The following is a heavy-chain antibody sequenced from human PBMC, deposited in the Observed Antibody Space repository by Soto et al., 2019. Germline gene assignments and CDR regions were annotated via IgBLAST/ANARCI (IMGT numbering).Heavy chain of an antibody. J-gene: IGHJ4*02. Sequence: QVQLVESGGGVVQPGRSLRLSCAASGFTFSSFGMHWVRQAPGKGLEWVAVIWYDGSNKYYADSVKGRFTISRDNSKDTLYLQMNSLRAEDTAVYYCARDSPTPGPNSTEYWGQGTLVTVSS. D-gene: IGHD3-10*01. CDR2: IWYDGSNK. V-gene: IGHV3-33*01. CDR3: ARDSPTPGPNSTEY. CDR1: GFTFSSFG.